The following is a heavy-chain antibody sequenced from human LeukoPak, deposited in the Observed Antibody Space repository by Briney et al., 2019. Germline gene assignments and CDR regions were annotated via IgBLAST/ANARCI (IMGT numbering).Heavy chain of an antibody. Sequence: SETLSLTCTVSGGSISSYYWSWIRQPAGKGLEWIGHIYTSGSTNYNPSLKSRVTMSVDTSKNQFSLKLSSVAAADTAVYYCATGTGFSSSWPFDYWGQGTLVTVSS. V-gene: IGHV4-4*07. CDR1: GGSISSYY. CDR2: IYTSGST. CDR3: ATGTGFSSSWPFDY. J-gene: IGHJ4*02. D-gene: IGHD6-13*01.